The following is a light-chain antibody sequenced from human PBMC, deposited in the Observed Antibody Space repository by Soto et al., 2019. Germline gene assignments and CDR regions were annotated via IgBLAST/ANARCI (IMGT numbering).Light chain of an antibody. Sequence: QSVLTQPPSASGSPGQSVTISCTGTSSDFGGYNYVSWYQQHPGKAPKLMIYDVSKRPSGVSNRFSGSKSGNTASLTISGLQAEDEADYYCSSYTSSSTPYVFGTGPKVTVL. J-gene: IGLJ1*01. CDR2: DVS. V-gene: IGLV2-14*01. CDR3: SSYTSSSTPYV. CDR1: SSDFGGYNY.